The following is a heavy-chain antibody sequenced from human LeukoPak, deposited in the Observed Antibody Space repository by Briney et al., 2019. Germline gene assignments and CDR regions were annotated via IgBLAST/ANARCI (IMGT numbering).Heavy chain of an antibody. Sequence: PSETLSLTCTVSGGSISSYHWSWIRQPPGKGLEWIGYIYYSGSTNYNPSLKSRVTISVDTSKNQFSLKLSSVTAADTAVYYCARSKAVAGTRAAFDIWGQGTMVTVSS. V-gene: IGHV4-59*01. J-gene: IGHJ3*02. CDR2: IYYSGST. CDR3: ARSKAVAGTRAAFDI. CDR1: GGSISSYH. D-gene: IGHD6-19*01.